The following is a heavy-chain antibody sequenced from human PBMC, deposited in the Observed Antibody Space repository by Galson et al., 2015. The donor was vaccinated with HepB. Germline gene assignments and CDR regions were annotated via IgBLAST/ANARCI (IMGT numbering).Heavy chain of an antibody. V-gene: IGHV3-23*01. D-gene: IGHD2-2*01. CDR1: GFTFSSYA. J-gene: IGHJ6*02. Sequence: SLRLSCAASGFTFSSYAMSWVRQAPGKGLEWVSSISGGGISTHYADSVKGRFTISRDNSKNTLYLQMNSLRAEDTVVYYCASRESSYYYYGMDVWGQGTTVTVSS. CDR3: ASRESSYYYYGMDV. CDR2: ISGGGIST.